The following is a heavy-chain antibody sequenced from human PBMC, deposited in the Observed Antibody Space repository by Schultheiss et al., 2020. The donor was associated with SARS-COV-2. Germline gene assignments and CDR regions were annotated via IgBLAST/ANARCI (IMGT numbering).Heavy chain of an antibody. D-gene: IGHD1-26*01. CDR2: IKQDGSEK. CDR3: ARGVGARGYYFDY. J-gene: IGHJ4*02. V-gene: IGHV3-7*01. CDR1: GFTFDDYG. Sequence: GGSLRLSCAASGFTFDDYGMSWVRQAPGKGLEWVANIKQDGSEKYYVDSVKGRFTISRDNAKNSLYLQMNSLRAEDTAVYYCARGVGARGYYFDYWGQGTLVTVSS.